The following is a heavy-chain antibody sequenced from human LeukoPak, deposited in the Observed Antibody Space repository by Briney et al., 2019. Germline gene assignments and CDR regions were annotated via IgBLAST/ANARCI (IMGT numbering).Heavy chain of an antibody. Sequence: SETLSLTCTVSGGSISSYQWSWIRQPPGKGLEWIGNIYYSGSTNYNASLKSRVTISVDTSKNQFSLKLNSVTAADTAVYYCARGGYYGSGNDFRFDPWGQGTLVTVSS. V-gene: IGHV4-59*01. D-gene: IGHD3-10*01. J-gene: IGHJ5*02. CDR1: GGSISSYQ. CDR3: ARGGYYGSGNDFRFDP. CDR2: IYYSGST.